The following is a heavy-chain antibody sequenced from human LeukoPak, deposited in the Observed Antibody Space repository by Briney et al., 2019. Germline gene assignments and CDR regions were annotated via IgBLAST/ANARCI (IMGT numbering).Heavy chain of an antibody. D-gene: IGHD2-15*01. CDR1: GFTFSSYA. CDR3: AKGLMRCSGGSCYMT. J-gene: IGHJ5*02. V-gene: IGHV3-23*01. Sequence: GGSLRLSCAASGFTFSSYAMSWVRQAPGKGLEWVSAISGSGGSTYYADSVKGRFTISRDNSKNTLYLQMNSLRAEDTAVYYCAKGLMRCSGGSCYMTWGQGTLVTVSS. CDR2: ISGSGGST.